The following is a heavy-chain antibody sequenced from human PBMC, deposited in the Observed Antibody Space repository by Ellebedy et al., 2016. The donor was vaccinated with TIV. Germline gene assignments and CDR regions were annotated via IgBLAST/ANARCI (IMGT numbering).Heavy chain of an antibody. CDR1: GGSISSSNW. CDR3: AREGENTAMALDY. V-gene: IGHV4-4*02. D-gene: IGHD5-18*01. CDR2: IYHSGIT. J-gene: IGHJ4*02. Sequence: SETLSLTCAVSGGSISSSNWWSWVRQPPGKGLEWIGEIYHSGITNYNPSLKSRVTISVDKSKNQFSLKLTSVTAADTAVYYCAREGENTAMALDYWGQGTLVTVSS.